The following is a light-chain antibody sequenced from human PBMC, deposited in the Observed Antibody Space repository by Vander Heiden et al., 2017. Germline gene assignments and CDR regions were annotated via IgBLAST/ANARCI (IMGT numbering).Light chain of an antibody. J-gene: IGKJ1*01. CDR3: QQEYSFTWT. Sequence: DLQMTQSPSTLSASVGDRVTITCRASQSINTYLAWYQQKPGKAPNLLIYKASILESGVPSRFSGSGSGTEFTLTISSLQPDDFATYYCQQEYSFTWTFGQRTKVEIK. CDR2: KAS. V-gene: IGKV1-5*03. CDR1: QSINTY.